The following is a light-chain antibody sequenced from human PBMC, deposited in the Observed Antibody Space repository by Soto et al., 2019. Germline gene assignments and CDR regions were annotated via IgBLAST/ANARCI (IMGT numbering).Light chain of an antibody. J-gene: IGKJ1*01. Sequence: DIQMSQYSSTLSASLGDRVTITSRASQSISSYLNWYQQTPGKAPKLLIYAASSLQSGVPSRFSGRGSWTDFTLALSSLQTEDVETDYCQQSYSNPRTFGQGTKVDIK. CDR2: AAS. CDR1: QSISSY. CDR3: QQSYSNPRT. V-gene: IGKV1-39*01.